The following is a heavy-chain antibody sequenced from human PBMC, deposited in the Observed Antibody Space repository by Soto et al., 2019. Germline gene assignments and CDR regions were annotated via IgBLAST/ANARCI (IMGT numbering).Heavy chain of an antibody. CDR1: GFTFGDYA. CDR3: TRDQTVVAASHSRPDYFDY. D-gene: IGHD2-15*01. V-gene: IGHV3-49*03. Sequence: GGSLRLSCTASGFTFGDYAMSWFRQAPGKGLEWVGFIRSKAYGGTTEYAASVKGRFTISRDDSKSIAYLQMNSLKTEDTAVYYCTRDQTVVAASHSRPDYFDYWGQGTLVTVSS. CDR2: IRSKAYGGTT. J-gene: IGHJ4*02.